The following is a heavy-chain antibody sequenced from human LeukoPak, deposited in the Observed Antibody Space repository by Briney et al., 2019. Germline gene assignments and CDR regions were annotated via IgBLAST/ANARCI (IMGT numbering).Heavy chain of an antibody. J-gene: IGHJ4*02. V-gene: IGHV4-59*01. CDR1: GGSISSYY. CDR3: ARGGYYDSSGYDIDY. CDR2: IYYSGST. D-gene: IGHD3-22*01. Sequence: SETLSLTCTVSGGSISSYYWSWIRQPPRNGLAWIGYIYYSGSTNYNPSLKSRVTISVDTPKNQFSLKLSSVTAADTAVYYCARGGYYDSSGYDIDYWGQGTLVTVSS.